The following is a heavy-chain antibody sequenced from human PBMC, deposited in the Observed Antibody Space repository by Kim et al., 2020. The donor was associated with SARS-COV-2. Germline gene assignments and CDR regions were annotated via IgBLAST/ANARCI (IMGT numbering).Heavy chain of an antibody. V-gene: IGHV4-39*01. Sequence: SETLSLTCTVSGGSISSSSYYWGWIRQPPGKGLEWIGSIYYSGSTYYNPSLKSRVTISVDTSKNQFSLKLSSVTAADTAVYYCARQMIVAFWFDPWGQGTLVTVSS. CDR2: IYYSGST. D-gene: IGHD3-22*01. CDR1: GGSISSSSYY. CDR3: ARQMIVAFWFDP. J-gene: IGHJ5*02.